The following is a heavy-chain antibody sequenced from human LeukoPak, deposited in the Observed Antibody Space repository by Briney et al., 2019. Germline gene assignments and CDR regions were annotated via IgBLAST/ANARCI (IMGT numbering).Heavy chain of an antibody. CDR2: IRYDGSSK. J-gene: IGHJ4*02. D-gene: IGHD4-17*01. Sequence: GGSLRLSCAASGFTFSNYGMHWVRQAPGKGLEWVAFIRYDGSSKYYADSVKGRCTISRDNSQNTLYLQMNSLRAEDTAVYYCARELFGVTKCFDYWGQGTLVTVSS. V-gene: IGHV3-30*02. CDR1: GFTFSNYG. CDR3: ARELFGVTKCFDY.